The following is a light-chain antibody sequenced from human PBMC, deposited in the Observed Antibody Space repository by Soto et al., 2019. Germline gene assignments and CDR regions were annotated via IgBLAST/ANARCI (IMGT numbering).Light chain of an antibody. CDR3: ASYASSNTVL. CDR1: SSDIGGYNY. V-gene: IGLV2-14*03. J-gene: IGLJ2*01. CDR2: DVT. Sequence: QSVLTQPASVSGSPGQSITISCTGTSSDIGGYNYVSWYQQHPGKAPKLMNYDVTYRPSGVSNRFSASKSGNTASLTIFGLQAEDEADYYCASYASSNTVLFGGGTKSPS.